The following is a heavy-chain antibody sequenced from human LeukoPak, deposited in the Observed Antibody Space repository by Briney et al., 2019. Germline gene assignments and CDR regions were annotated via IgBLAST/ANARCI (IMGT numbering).Heavy chain of an antibody. D-gene: IGHD3-10*01. J-gene: IGHJ4*02. CDR3: ARDRRYYGSGSYSYYFDY. CDR1: GFTFSSYG. V-gene: IGHV3-33*01. Sequence: GSLRLSCAASGFTFSSYGMHWVRQAPGKGLEWVAVIWYDGSNKYYADSVKGRFTISRDNSKNTLYLQMNSLRAEDTAVYYCARDRRYYGSGSYSYYFDYWGQGTLVTVSS. CDR2: IWYDGSNK.